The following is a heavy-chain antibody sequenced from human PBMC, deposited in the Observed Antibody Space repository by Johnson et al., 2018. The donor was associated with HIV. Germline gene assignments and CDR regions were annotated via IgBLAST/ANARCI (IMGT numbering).Heavy chain of an antibody. J-gene: IGHJ3*02. Sequence: QVQLAESGGRVVQPGRSLRLSCAASGFNFSKFGMHWVRQAPGKGLQWVAVIWYDGSSTYFADSVKGRFTISRDNSKNTLYLQMNSLRADDTAIYYCAQDLDTLAPYVAFDMWGQGTMVTVSS. D-gene: IGHD2-2*02. CDR1: GFNFSKFG. CDR3: AQDLDTLAPYVAFDM. V-gene: IGHV3-33*06. CDR2: IWYDGSST.